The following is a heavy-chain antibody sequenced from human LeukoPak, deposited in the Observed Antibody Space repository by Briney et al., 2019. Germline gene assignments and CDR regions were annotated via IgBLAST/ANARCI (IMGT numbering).Heavy chain of an antibody. D-gene: IGHD3-10*01. Sequence: GGSLRLSCAASGFTFSSYSMNWVRQAPGKGLEWVSYISSSSSTIYYADSVKGRFTISRDNAKNSLYLQMNSLRAEDTAVYYCARDKSSGSYGFDYWGQGTLVTVSS. CDR1: GFTFSSYS. V-gene: IGHV3-48*04. CDR2: ISSSSSTI. CDR3: ARDKSSGSYGFDY. J-gene: IGHJ4*02.